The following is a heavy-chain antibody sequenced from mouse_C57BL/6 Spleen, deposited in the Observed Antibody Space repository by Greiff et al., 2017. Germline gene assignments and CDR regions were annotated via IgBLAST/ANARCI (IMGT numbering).Heavy chain of an antibody. CDR1: GFSLTSYG. V-gene: IGHV2-9*01. CDR2: IWGGGST. J-gene: IGHJ4*01. Sequence: VQRVESGPGLVAPSQSLSITCPVSGFSLTSYGVDWVRQPPGKGLEWLGVIWGGGSTNYNSALMSRLSIIKDNSKSQVFLKMNRLQTDDTALYYCAKLNTGYAMDYWGQGTSVTVSS. CDR3: AKLNTGYAMDY.